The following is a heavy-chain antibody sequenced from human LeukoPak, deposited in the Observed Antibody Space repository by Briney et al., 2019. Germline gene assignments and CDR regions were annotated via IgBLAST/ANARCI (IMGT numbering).Heavy chain of an antibody. Sequence: GGSLRLSCEASGFTLSSDDMNWVRQAPGKGLGWVSYISGSGYRIYYAGSMKGRFTIPRDNAKKSLYLQMDSLRAEDTAVYYCARDGSPYAPSQPFFFDYWGQGTLVTVSS. CDR3: ARDGSPYAPSQPFFFDY. D-gene: IGHD3-10*01. V-gene: IGHV3-48*03. CDR1: GFTLSSDD. J-gene: IGHJ4*02. CDR2: ISGSGYRI.